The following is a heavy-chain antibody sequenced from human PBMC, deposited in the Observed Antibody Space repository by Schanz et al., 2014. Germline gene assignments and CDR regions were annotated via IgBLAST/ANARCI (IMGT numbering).Heavy chain of an antibody. CDR3: ARDRLAAQGIDS. D-gene: IGHD6-6*01. CDR1: GGSINSDAFY. CDR2: IYYSGGT. Sequence: QVQLQESGPGVVKPSQTLSLTCTVSGGSINSDAFYWTWIRQHPGKGLEWVGYIYYSGGTYYSPSLKSRVSISLDTSKNQFSLNLSSVTAADTAAYYCARDRLAAQGIDSWGQGTLVTVSS. V-gene: IGHV4-31*03. J-gene: IGHJ4*02.